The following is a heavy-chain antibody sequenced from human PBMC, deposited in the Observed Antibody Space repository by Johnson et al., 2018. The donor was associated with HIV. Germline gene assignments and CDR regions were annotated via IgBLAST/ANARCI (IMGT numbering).Heavy chain of an antibody. J-gene: IGHJ3*02. Sequence: VQLVESGGGLVQPGGSLRLSCVGSGFIFSSYWMSWVRQAPGKGLEWVANIKQDESEKYHVDSVKGRFTICRDNAKNSLYLQMHSLRAEDTAVYYCARGGHSASYYWGQVDAFDIWGQGTMVTVSS. CDR2: IKQDESEK. V-gene: IGHV3-7*05. CDR3: ARGGHSASYYWGQVDAFDI. D-gene: IGHD1-26*01. CDR1: GFIFSSYW.